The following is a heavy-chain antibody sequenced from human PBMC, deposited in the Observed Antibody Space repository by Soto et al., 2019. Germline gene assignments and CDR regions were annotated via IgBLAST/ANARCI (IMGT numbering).Heavy chain of an antibody. J-gene: IGHJ4*02. CDR1: GYTFTKYA. D-gene: IGHD6-19*01. V-gene: IGHV1-3*05. Sequence: QVQLVQSGAEEKKPGASVKVSCKASGYTFTKYAMHWVRQAPGQSLEWMGWINAGNGNKKYSQKFQGRVTITRDTSASTAYMELSSLSSEDTAVYYCAREQWLGVDYWGQGTLVTVSS. CDR3: AREQWLGVDY. CDR2: INAGNGNK.